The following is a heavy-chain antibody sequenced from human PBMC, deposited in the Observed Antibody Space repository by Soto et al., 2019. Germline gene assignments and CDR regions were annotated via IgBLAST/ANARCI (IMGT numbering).Heavy chain of an antibody. J-gene: IGHJ3*02. CDR3: AKYDSSGTDAFDI. V-gene: IGHV1-69*02. CDR1: GGTFSSYT. CDR2: IIPILGIA. Sequence: KVSCKASGGTFSSYTISWVRQAPGQGLEWMGRIIPILGIANYAQKFQGRVTITADKSTSTAYMELSSLRSEDTAVYYCAKYDSSGTDAFDIWGQGTMVTVS. D-gene: IGHD3-22*01.